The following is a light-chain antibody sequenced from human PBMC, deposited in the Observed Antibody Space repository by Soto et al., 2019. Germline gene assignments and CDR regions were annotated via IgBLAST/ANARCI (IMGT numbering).Light chain of an antibody. CDR1: QTISGW. J-gene: IGKJ1*01. V-gene: IGKV1-5*03. Sequence: DIEMTQSPSTLSASVGDRVTIGCRASQTISGWLAWYQQKPGHAPKLLIYKASSLDSGVPSRFSGSGSGTEFTLTISSLQPDDFATYYCQQYNTYSWTFGQGTKVDIK. CDR3: QQYNTYSWT. CDR2: KAS.